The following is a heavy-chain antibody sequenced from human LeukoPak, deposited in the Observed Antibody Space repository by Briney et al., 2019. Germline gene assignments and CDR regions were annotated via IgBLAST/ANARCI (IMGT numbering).Heavy chain of an antibody. D-gene: IGHD3-10*01. CDR2: ISSSSSNI. V-gene: IGHV3-21*01. CDR1: GFTGSNNY. CDR3: ARDGRFGELDY. J-gene: IGHJ4*02. Sequence: PGGSLRLSCAASGFTGSNNYVSWVRQAPGMGLEWVSSISSSSSNIYYADSVKGRFTISRDNAKNSLYLQMNSLRAEDTAVYYCARDGRFGELDYWGQGTLVTVSS.